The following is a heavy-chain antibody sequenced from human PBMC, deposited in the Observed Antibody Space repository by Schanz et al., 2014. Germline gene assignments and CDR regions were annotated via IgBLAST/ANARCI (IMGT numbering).Heavy chain of an antibody. CDR1: GFNFNNYD. J-gene: IGHJ6*02. CDR2: MNPKTGNT. D-gene: IGHD3-10*01. Sequence: QVQLVQSGAEVKKPGASVKVSCTASGFNFNNYDINWVRQATGQGLEWMGWMNPKTGNTDHAQKFQGRVSMTWDTSTSTAYLDLSRLRYEDTGVYYCARDFDDRRGYGAGYCLGDCMDVWGQGTTVTVYS. CDR3: ARDFDDRRGYGAGYCLGDCMDV. V-gene: IGHV1-8*01.